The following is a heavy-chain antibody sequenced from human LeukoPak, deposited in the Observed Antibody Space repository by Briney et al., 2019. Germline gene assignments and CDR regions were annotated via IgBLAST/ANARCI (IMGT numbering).Heavy chain of an antibody. J-gene: IGHJ4*02. V-gene: IGHV4-59*01. Sequence: SSETLSCTCTGSGGSISSYYWSWLRQPPGKGLEWIGYFYYSGSTNYNPSLKSRVTISVDPSKNQFSLKLSPVTAADTAVYYCARVYYYDSSGYSHTFDYWGQGTLVTVSS. CDR2: FYYSGST. CDR3: ARVYYYDSSGYSHTFDY. CDR1: GGSISSYY. D-gene: IGHD3-22*01.